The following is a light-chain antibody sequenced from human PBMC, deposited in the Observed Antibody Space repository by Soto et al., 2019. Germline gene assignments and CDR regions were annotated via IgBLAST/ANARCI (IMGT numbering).Light chain of an antibody. CDR2: AAS. J-gene: IGKJ1*01. V-gene: IGKV1-27*01. CDR1: QGISKY. Sequence: DIQMTQSPSSLSASVGDRVTITCRASQGISKYLGWYQKKPGKVPKLLIYAASTLQSGVPSRFSGSGSGTDFTLTISSLQPEDVATYYCQRYNSAPWTFGQGTKVEIK. CDR3: QRYNSAPWT.